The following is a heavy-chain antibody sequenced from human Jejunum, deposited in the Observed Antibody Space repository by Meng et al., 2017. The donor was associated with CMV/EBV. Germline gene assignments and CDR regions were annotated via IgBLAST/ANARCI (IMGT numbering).Heavy chain of an antibody. Sequence: QVQLVQSGAEVKKPGASVKVSCRASGYTFTTFAIHWVRQAPGQRLEWMGWINIGNGGTYYSQKFQGRLTVTRDTSASTAYMELSSLRSEDTAVYYRAREYAGSQIYYDEYFQHWGQGTLVTVSS. D-gene: IGHD3-10*01. V-gene: IGHV1-3*04. J-gene: IGHJ1*01. CDR1: GYTFTTFA. CDR2: INIGNGGT. CDR3: AREYAGSQIYYDEYFQH.